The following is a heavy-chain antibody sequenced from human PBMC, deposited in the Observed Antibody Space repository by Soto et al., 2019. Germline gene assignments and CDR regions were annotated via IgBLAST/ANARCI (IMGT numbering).Heavy chain of an antibody. CDR1: SGSISSSNW. V-gene: IGHV4-4*02. CDR2: IYHSGST. J-gene: IGHJ6*03. Sequence: QVQLQESGPGLVKPSGTLSLTCAVSSGSISSSNWWSWVRQPPGKGLEWIGEIYHSGSTNYNPSLKSRVTISVDKSKNQFSLKLSSVTAADTAVYYCARKPLPDYGYYYYMDVWGKGTTVTVSS. CDR3: ARKPLPDYGYYYYMDV. D-gene: IGHD4-17*01.